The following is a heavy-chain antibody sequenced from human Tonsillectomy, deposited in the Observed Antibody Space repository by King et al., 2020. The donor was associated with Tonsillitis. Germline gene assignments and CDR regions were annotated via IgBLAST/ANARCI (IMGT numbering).Heavy chain of an antibody. CDR2: IHASGAT. CDR3: GRVDRYVGEGLVDY. D-gene: IGHD3-9*01. CDR1: GGPISSTSYY. Sequence: QLQESGPGLVKPSETLSLTCTVSGGPISSTSYYWTWIRQSPGKGLEWIGSIHASGATYYTPSLNSRVSISVDTSKNLFSLKVTSATAADTAVYYCGRVDRYVGEGLVDYWGQGTLVTVSS. V-gene: IGHV4-39*02. J-gene: IGHJ4*02.